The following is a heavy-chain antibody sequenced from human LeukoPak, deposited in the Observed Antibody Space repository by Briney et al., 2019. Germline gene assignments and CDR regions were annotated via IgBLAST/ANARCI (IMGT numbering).Heavy chain of an antibody. J-gene: IGHJ4*02. V-gene: IGHV4-39*01. CDR1: GGSISSSSYY. CDR3: ARLYSSGWRLFDY. CDR2: IYYSGST. D-gene: IGHD6-19*01. Sequence: PSETLSLTCTVSGGSISSSSYYWGWIRQPPGKGLEWIESIYYSGSTYYNPSLKSRVTISVDTSKNQFSLKLSSVTAADTAVYYCARLYSSGWRLFDYWGQGTLVTVSS.